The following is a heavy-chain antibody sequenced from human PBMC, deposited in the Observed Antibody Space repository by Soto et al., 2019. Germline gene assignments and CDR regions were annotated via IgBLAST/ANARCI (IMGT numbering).Heavy chain of an antibody. J-gene: IGHJ4*02. CDR1: GGSISSGGNY. Sequence: SETLSLTCTVSGGSISSGGNYWGWIRQHPGKGLEWIGYIYYSGSTYYNPSLKSRVTISIDTFKNQFSLKLSSVTAADTAVYYCARGSIAAPRPFDYWGQGTLVTVSS. CDR3: ARGSIAAPRPFDY. CDR2: IYYSGST. V-gene: IGHV4-31*03. D-gene: IGHD6-6*01.